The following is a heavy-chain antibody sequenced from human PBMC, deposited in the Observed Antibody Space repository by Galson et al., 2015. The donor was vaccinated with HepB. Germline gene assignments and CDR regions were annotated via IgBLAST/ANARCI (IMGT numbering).Heavy chain of an antibody. D-gene: IGHD4-17*01. CDR2: IYPGDSDT. CDR3: ARHSPTYGDYPTPFN. Sequence: QSGAEVKKPGESLKISCKGSGYSFTSYWIGWVRQMPGKGLEWMGIIYPGDSDTRYSPSFQGQVTISADKSISTAYLQWSSLKASDTTMYYCARHSPTYGDYPTPFNWGQGTLVTVSS. J-gene: IGHJ4*02. CDR1: GYSFTSYW. V-gene: IGHV5-51*01.